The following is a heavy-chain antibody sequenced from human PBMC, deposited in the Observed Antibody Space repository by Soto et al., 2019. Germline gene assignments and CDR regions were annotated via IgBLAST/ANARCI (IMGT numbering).Heavy chain of an antibody. CDR2: TYYRSKWYY. CDR3: VRLVGNSWLDY. D-gene: IGHD6-13*01. CDR1: GDSVSTGSAT. V-gene: IGHV6-1*01. J-gene: IGHJ4*02. Sequence: PSQTLSLTCDISGDSVSTGSATWKWIRQSPSRGLEWLGRTYYRSKWYYDYAVSVRSRISINPDTSKNQFSLQLNSVTPEDTAVYYCVRLVGNSWLDYWGPGTLVTVSS.